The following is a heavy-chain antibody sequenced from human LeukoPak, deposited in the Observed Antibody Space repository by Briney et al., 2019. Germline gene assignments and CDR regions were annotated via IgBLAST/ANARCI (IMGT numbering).Heavy chain of an antibody. J-gene: IGHJ4*02. CDR3: ARDKNGWRYFDY. CDR1: GFSFGTYW. V-gene: IGHV3-74*01. Sequence: PGGSLRLSCAASGFSFGTYWMHWVRQAPGKGLVWVSRIKSDGSTTNYADSVKGRFTISRDNAKNTLYLQMNSLRVEDTAVYYCARDKNGWRYFDYWGQGTLVTVSS. CDR2: IKSDGSTT. D-gene: IGHD5-24*01.